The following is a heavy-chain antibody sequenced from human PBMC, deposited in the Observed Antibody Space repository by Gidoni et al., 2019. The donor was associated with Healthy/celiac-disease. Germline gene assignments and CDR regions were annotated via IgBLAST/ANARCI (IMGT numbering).Heavy chain of an antibody. V-gene: IGHV3-30*18. CDR3: AKELRIVVVPAAQGLDY. CDR2: ISYDGSNK. CDR1: GFTFSSYG. Sequence: QVQLVESGGGVVQPGRSLRLSCAASGFTFSSYGMHWVRQAPGKGLEWVAVISYDGSNKYYADSVKGRFTISRDNSKNTLYLQMNSLRAEDTAVYYCAKELRIVVVPAAQGLDYWGQGTLVTVSS. J-gene: IGHJ4*02. D-gene: IGHD2-2*01.